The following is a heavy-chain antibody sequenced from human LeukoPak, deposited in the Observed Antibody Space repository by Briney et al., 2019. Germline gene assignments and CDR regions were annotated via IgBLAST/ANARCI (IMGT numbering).Heavy chain of an antibody. CDR2: IYSGGST. CDR1: GFSFRSYA. V-gene: IGHV3-53*01. J-gene: IGHJ4*02. Sequence: PGGSLRLSCAASGFSFRSYAMSWVRQAPGKGLEWVSVIYSGGSTYYADSVKGRFTISRDNSKNTLYLQMNSLRAEDTAVYYCARERRDGYNCWGQGTLVTVSS. CDR3: ARERRDGYNC. D-gene: IGHD5-24*01.